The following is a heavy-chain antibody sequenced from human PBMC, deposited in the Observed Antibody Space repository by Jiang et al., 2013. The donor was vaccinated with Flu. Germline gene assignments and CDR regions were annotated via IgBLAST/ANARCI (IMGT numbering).Heavy chain of an antibody. CDR3: ARDLPDDGSGWYGDFDY. J-gene: IGHJ4*02. V-gene: IGHV7-4-1*02. Sequence: VSCKASGYTFTSYAMNWVRQAPGQGLEWMGWINTNTGNPTYAQGFTGRFVFSLDTSVSTAYLQISSLKAEDTAVYYCARDLPDDGSGWYGDFDYWGQGTLVTVSS. CDR1: GYTFTSYA. CDR2: INTNTGNP. D-gene: IGHD6-19*01.